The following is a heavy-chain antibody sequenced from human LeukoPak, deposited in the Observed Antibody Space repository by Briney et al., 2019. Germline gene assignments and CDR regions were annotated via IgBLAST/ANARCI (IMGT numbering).Heavy chain of an antibody. CDR3: ASFRGTFDY. Sequence: SETLSLTCTVSGGSISSSRYYWGWIRQPPGKGLEWIGSIYHSGSTYYNPSLKSRVTISVDTSKNQFSLKLSSVTAADTAVYYCASFRGTFDYWGQGTLVTVSS. CDR1: GGSISSSRYY. D-gene: IGHD3-16*01. CDR2: IYHSGST. V-gene: IGHV4-39*07. J-gene: IGHJ4*02.